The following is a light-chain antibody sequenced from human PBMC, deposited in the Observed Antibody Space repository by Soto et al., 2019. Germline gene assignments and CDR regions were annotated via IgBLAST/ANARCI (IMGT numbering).Light chain of an antibody. CDR1: QRITNW. CDR2: AAS. CDR3: QQANSFPYT. V-gene: IGKV1-12*02. Sequence: DIQMTQSPSSVSASVGDRVTITCRASQRITNWLAWYQQTPGKAPKLLIYAASSLQSGVPSRFSGSGSGTEFTLTISSLQPEDFATDYCQQANSFPYTFGPGTKLEIK. J-gene: IGKJ2*01.